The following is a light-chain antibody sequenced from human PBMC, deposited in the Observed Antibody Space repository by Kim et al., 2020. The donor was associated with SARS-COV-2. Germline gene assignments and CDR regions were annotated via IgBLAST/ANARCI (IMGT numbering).Light chain of an antibody. Sequence: EIVLTQSPGTLSLSPGERATLSCRASQSVSTSYLAWYQQKPGQAPRLLIYGASSRATGIPDRFSGSGSGTDFTLTINRLEPEDFAVYYCQQYYNSLTFGGGTKVDIK. CDR3: QQYYNSLT. CDR2: GAS. CDR1: QSVSTSY. J-gene: IGKJ4*01. V-gene: IGKV3-20*01.